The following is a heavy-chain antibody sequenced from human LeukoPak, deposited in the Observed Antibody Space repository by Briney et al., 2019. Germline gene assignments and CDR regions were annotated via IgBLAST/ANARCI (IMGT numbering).Heavy chain of an antibody. CDR3: ARRKARAGYYYYMDV. J-gene: IGHJ6*03. CDR2: IYYSGST. Sequence: PSETLSLTCTVSGGSISSYYWSWIRQPPGKGLEWIGYIYYSGSTNYKPSLKSRVTISVDTSKNQFSLKLSSVTAADTAVYYCARRKARAGYYYYMDVWGKGTTVTVSS. V-gene: IGHV4-59*01. D-gene: IGHD6-19*01. CDR1: GGSISSYY.